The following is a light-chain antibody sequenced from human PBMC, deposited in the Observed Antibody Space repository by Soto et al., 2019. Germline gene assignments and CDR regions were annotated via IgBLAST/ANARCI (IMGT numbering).Light chain of an antibody. V-gene: IGKV3-20*01. CDR1: QSVSSSY. J-gene: IGKJ1*01. Sequence: EIVLTQSPGTLSLSPGERATLSCRASQSVSSSYLAWYQQKPGQAPRLLIYGASSRATGIPDRFSGSGSGTDFTLTISRLEHEEFAVYYCQQYGSSPRTFGQGTKVEIK. CDR3: QQYGSSPRT. CDR2: GAS.